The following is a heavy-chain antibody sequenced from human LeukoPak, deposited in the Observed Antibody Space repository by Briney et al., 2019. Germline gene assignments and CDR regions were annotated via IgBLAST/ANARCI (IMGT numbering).Heavy chain of an antibody. CDR3: AKTASSGWYGALGYFDY. J-gene: IGHJ4*02. CDR1: GFTFSTYG. CDR2: IAYDGSNK. V-gene: IGHV3-30*18. D-gene: IGHD6-19*01. Sequence: GRSLRLSCAASGFTFSTYGMHWVRQAPGKGLEWVAIIAYDGSNKYYAASVKGRFTISRDNSKNTLYLQMNSLRAEDTAVYYCAKTASSGWYGALGYFDYWGQGTLVTVSS.